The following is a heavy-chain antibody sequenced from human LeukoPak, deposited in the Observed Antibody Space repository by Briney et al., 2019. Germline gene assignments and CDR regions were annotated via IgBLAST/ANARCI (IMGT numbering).Heavy chain of an antibody. CDR2: ISYDGSNK. CDR1: GFTVSSNY. J-gene: IGHJ3*02. V-gene: IGHV3-30*18. Sequence: PGGSLRLSCAASGFTVSSNYMSWVRQAPGKGLEWVAVISYDGSNKYYADSVKGRFTISRDNSKNTLYLQMNSLRAEDTAVYYCAKVGEPTVGVGATDIAFDIWGQGTMVTVSS. CDR3: AKVGEPTVGVGATDIAFDI. D-gene: IGHD1-26*01.